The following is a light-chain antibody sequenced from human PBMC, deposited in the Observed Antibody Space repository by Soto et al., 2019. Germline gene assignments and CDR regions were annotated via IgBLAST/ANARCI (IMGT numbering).Light chain of an antibody. CDR3: CSYAGSYTFDV. Sequence: QSALTQPRSVSGSPGQSVTISCTGTSSDVGGYNYVSWYQQHPGKAPKLMIYDVSKRPSGVPDRFSGSKCGNTASLTISGLQAEDEADYYCCSYAGSYTFDVFGTGTKLTVL. CDR2: DVS. J-gene: IGLJ1*01. V-gene: IGLV2-11*01. CDR1: SSDVGGYNY.